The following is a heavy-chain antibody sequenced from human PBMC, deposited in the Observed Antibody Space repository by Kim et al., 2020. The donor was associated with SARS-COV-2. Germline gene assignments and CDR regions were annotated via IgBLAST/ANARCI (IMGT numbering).Heavy chain of an antibody. CDR1: GFTFSTYA. V-gene: IGHV3-23*01. CDR3: AKGAGYAAAGLAYYFDY. J-gene: IGHJ4*02. Sequence: GGSLRLSCAASGFTFSTYAMSWVRQAPGKGLEWVSDISGTGSTNTFYADSVKGRFTISRDNSRNTMYLQMNSLRAEDTAIYYCAKGAGYAAAGLAYYFDYWGQGTLVTVSS. CDR2: ISGTGSTNT. D-gene: IGHD6-13*01.